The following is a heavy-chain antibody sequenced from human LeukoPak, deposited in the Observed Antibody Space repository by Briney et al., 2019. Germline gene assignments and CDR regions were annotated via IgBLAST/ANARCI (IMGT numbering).Heavy chain of an antibody. CDR3: ARDLYCSSSSCFGVRLKYYYMDV. Sequence: GGSLRLSCAASAFTFSSYSMNWVRQAPGKGLEWLSSISSSSRYIYYADSVKGRFTISRDNANSSLYLQMNSLRAEDTAVYYCARDLYCSSSSCFGVRLKYYYMDVWAKGPRSPSP. D-gene: IGHD2-2*01. CDR1: AFTFSSYS. V-gene: IGHV3-21*01. J-gene: IGHJ6*03. CDR2: ISSSSRYI.